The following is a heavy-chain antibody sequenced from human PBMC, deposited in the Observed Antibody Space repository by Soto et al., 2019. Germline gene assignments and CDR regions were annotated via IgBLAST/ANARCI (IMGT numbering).Heavy chain of an antibody. CDR2: ASADGNQ. CDR1: GFTFSNYV. V-gene: IGHV3-30-3*01. CDR3: AREDESSGYAGTFRH. Sequence: QVQLVESGGDVVQPGRSLRLSCAASGFTFSNYVMHWVRQAPGKGLEWVALASADGNQHYADSVKDRFIISRDNSNNKVNLEMNSLRVEDSALYYCAREDESSGYAGTFRHWGQGTLVTVSP. D-gene: IGHD3-22*01. J-gene: IGHJ1*01.